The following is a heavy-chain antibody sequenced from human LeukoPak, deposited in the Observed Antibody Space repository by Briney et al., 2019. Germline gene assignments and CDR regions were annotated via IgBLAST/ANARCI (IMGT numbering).Heavy chain of an antibody. CDR3: ARGGLGGGLTGDDY. V-gene: IGHV3-48*03. CDR2: ISSSGSTI. D-gene: IGHD3-9*01. J-gene: IGHJ4*02. Sequence: GGSLRLSCAASGFTFSSYEMNWVRQAPGKGLEWVSYISSSGSTIYYADSVKGRFTISGDNAKNSLYLQMNSLRAEDTAVYYCARGGLGGGLTGDDYWGQGTLVTVSS. CDR1: GFTFSSYE.